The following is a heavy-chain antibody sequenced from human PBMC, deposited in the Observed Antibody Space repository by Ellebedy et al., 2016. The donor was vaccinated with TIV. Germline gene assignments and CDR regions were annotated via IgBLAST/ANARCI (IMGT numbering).Heavy chain of an antibody. J-gene: IGHJ3*02. CDR3: ARPYGGSHGGAFDI. CDR2: IIPIFGTP. V-gene: IGHV1-69*13. CDR1: GGTFSRHP. D-gene: IGHD1-26*01. Sequence: AASVKVSCKVSGGTFSRHPISWVRQAPGQGLEWMGGIIPIFGTPNYAQKFQGRVTISADESTSTVYMELSSLRSEDAAVYYCARPYGGSHGGAFDIWGQGTMVTVSS.